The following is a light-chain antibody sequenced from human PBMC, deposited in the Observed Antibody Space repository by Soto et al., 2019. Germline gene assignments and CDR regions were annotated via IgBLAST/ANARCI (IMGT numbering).Light chain of an antibody. CDR2: GNS. J-gene: IGLJ2*01. V-gene: IGLV1-40*01. CDR3: QSYASSLSAVV. CDR1: SSNIGAGYD. Sequence: QSVLTQPPSVSGAQGQRVTISCTGSSSNIGAGYDVHWYQQLPGTAPKLLIYGNSNRPSGVPDRFSGSKSGTSASLAITGLQAEDEADYYCQSYASSLSAVVFGGGTQLTVL.